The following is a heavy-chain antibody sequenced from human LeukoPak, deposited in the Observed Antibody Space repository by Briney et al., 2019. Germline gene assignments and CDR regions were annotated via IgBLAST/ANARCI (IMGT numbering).Heavy chain of an antibody. CDR2: IYYSGST. V-gene: IGHV4-31*03. CDR1: GGSISSGGYY. Sequence: SQTLSLTCTVSGGSISSGGYYWSWIRQPPGKGLEWIGYIYYSGSTYYNPSLKSRVTISVDTSKNQFSLKLSSVTAADTAVYYCVRENGGNFFDYWGQGTLVTISS. CDR3: VRENGGNFFDY. J-gene: IGHJ4*02. D-gene: IGHD4-23*01.